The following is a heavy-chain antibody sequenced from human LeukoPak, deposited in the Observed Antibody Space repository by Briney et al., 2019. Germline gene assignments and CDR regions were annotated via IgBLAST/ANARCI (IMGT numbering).Heavy chain of an antibody. J-gene: IGHJ3*02. CDR3: AKDKREQQLVLGAFDI. V-gene: IGHV3-21*01. CDR2: ISSSSSYI. Sequence: GGSLRLSCAASGFTFSSYSMNWVRQAPGKGLEWVSSISSSSSYIYYADSVKGRFTISRDNAKNSLYLQMNSLRAEDTAVYYCAKDKREQQLVLGAFDIWGQGTMVTVSS. CDR1: GFTFSSYS. D-gene: IGHD6-13*01.